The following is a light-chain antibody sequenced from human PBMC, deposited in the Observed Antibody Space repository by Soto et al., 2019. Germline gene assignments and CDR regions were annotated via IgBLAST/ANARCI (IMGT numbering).Light chain of an antibody. CDR3: SSYTITSTRV. V-gene: IGLV2-14*01. Sequence: QSLLTQPASVSGSPGQSITISCTGSSSDVGGYNYVSWYQQHPGKAPKVMIYDVSNRPSGVSNRFSGSKSGNTASLTISGLQAEDEADYYCSSYTITSTRVFGTGTKVTVL. J-gene: IGLJ1*01. CDR2: DVS. CDR1: SSDVGGYNY.